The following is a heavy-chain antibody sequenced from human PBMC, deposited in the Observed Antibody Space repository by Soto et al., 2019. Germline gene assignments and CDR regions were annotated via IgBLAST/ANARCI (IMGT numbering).Heavy chain of an antibody. J-gene: IGHJ5*02. Sequence: EVQLVESGGGLVQPGGSLRLSCAASGFTFSSYSMNWVRQAPGKGLEWVSYISSSSSTIYYADSVKGRFTISRDNAKNSLYLQMNSLRAEDTAVYYCARDTYYYILPWFDPWGQGTLVTGSS. D-gene: IGHD3-9*01. V-gene: IGHV3-48*01. CDR1: GFTFSSYS. CDR2: ISSSSSTI. CDR3: ARDTYYYILPWFDP.